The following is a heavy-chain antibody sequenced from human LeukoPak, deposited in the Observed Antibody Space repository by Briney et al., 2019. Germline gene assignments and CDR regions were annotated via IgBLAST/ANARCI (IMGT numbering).Heavy chain of an antibody. CDR1: GFTFSGYS. CDR2: ISSSSIYI. D-gene: IGHD3-3*01. V-gene: IGHV3-21*04. J-gene: IGHJ4*02. Sequence: GGSLRLSCAASGFTFSGYSMNWVRQAPGKGVEWVSSISSSSIYIYYADSVKGRFTISRDNAKNSLYLQMNSLRAEDTAVYYCAKNSPNWRDYFDYWGQGTLVTVSS. CDR3: AKNSPNWRDYFDY.